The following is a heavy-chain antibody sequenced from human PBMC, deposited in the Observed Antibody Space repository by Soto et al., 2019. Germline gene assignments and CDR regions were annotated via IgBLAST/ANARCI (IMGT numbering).Heavy chain of an antibody. D-gene: IGHD3-10*01. Sequence: QVQLVESGGGVVQPGRSLRLSCAASGFTFSSYAMHWVRQAPGKGLEWVAVISYDGSNKYYADSVKGRFTISRDNSKNTLYLQMNSLRAEDTAMYYCARDTYYYGSGSYYNVWYYYYGMDVWGQGTTVTVSS. CDR2: ISYDGSNK. CDR1: GFTFSSYA. V-gene: IGHV3-30-3*01. J-gene: IGHJ6*02. CDR3: ARDTYYYGSGSYYNVWYYYYGMDV.